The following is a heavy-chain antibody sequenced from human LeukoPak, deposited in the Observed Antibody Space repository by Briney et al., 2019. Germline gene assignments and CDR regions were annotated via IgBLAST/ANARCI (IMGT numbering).Heavy chain of an antibody. Sequence: GGSLRLSCTASGFTFGDYAMSWVRQAPGKGLEWVGFIRSKAYGGTTEYAASVKGRFTISRDDSKSIAYLQMNSLKTEDTAVYYCTRVFSSWHNYFDYWGQGTLVTVSS. CDR2: IRSKAYGGTT. D-gene: IGHD6-13*01. J-gene: IGHJ4*02. V-gene: IGHV3-49*04. CDR3: TRVFSSWHNYFDY. CDR1: GFTFGDYA.